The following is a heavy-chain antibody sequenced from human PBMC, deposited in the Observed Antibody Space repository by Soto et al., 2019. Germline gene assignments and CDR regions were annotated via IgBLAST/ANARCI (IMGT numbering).Heavy chain of an antibody. D-gene: IGHD3-16*01. V-gene: IGHV3-30-3*01. CDR3: ARDGGAY. CDR1: GFTFSSYA. CDR2: MSYDGSNK. Sequence: QVQLVESGGGVVQPGRSLRLSCAASGFTFSSYAMHWVRRAPGKGLEGMAVMSYDGSNKYYADSVKGRFTISRDNSKNTLYLQMNSLRPEDTALDYCARDGGAYWGQGTLVIVSS. J-gene: IGHJ4*02.